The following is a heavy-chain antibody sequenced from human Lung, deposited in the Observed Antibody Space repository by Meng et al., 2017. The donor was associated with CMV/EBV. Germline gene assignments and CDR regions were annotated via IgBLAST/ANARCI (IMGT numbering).Heavy chain of an antibody. CDR1: DFTFSSYE. D-gene: IGHD6-6*01. V-gene: IGHV3-48*03. Sequence: SCAASDFTFSSYEMNWVRQAPGKWLEWVSYISSSGSTIYYADSVKGRFTISRDNTKNSLYLQMNSLRAEDTAVYYCARDFQDLAVFEYRSFDAFDIWXQGTXV. J-gene: IGHJ3*02. CDR2: ISSSGSTI. CDR3: ARDFQDLAVFEYRSFDAFDI.